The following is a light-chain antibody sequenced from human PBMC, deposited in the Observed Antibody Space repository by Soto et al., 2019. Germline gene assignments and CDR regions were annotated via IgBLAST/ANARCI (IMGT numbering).Light chain of an antibody. CDR1: QSISYR. Sequence: DIQMTQSPSTLSASVGDRVTITCRASQSISYRLAWYQQKPGKAPNLLIYKASSLESGGPSRFSGSGSGTEFTLTITSLQPDDFATYYCRHYNTYSPPYTFGQGTKLEIK. CDR3: RHYNTYSPPYT. J-gene: IGKJ2*01. CDR2: KAS. V-gene: IGKV1-5*03.